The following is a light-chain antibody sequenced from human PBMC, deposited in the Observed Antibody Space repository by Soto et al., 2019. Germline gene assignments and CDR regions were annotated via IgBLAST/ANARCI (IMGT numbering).Light chain of an antibody. CDR1: SSDVGGYNY. Sequence: QSALTQPPSASGSPGQSVTISCTGTSSDVGGYNYGSWYQQHPGKAPQLMIYEVSKRPSGVPDRFSGSKSGNTASLTVSGLQAEDEADYYCSSYAGIHVVFGGGTKLTVL. CDR3: SSYAGIHVV. V-gene: IGLV2-8*01. J-gene: IGLJ2*01. CDR2: EVS.